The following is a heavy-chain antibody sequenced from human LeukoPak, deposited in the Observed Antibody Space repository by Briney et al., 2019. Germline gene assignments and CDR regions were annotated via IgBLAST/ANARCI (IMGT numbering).Heavy chain of an antibody. CDR3: AKDPDY. CDR1: GFTFSSYG. J-gene: IGHJ4*02. V-gene: IGHV3-30*18. CDR2: ISYDGSNK. Sequence: TGGSLRLSCAASGFTFSSYGMHWVRQAPGKGLEWVAVISYDGSNKYYADSVKGRFTISRDNSKNTLYLQMNSLRAEDTAVYYCAKDPDYWGQGTLDTVSS.